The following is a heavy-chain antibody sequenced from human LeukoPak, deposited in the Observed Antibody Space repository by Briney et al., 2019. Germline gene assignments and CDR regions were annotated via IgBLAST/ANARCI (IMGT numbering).Heavy chain of an antibody. J-gene: IGHJ4*02. CDR1: GFTFSSYA. CDR3: ARVGYPGYSSGWYDY. Sequence: PGGSLRLSCAASGFTFSSYAMHWVRQAPGKGLEYVSAISSNGGSTYYANSVKGRFTISRDNSKNTLYLQMGSLRAEDMAVYYCARVGYPGYSSGWYDYWGQGTLVTVSS. V-gene: IGHV3-64*01. D-gene: IGHD6-19*01. CDR2: ISSNGGST.